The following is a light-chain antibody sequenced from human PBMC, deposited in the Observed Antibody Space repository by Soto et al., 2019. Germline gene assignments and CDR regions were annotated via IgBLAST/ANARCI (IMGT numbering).Light chain of an antibody. CDR2: DVT. J-gene: IGLJ1*01. Sequence: QSVLTQPASVSASPGQSIAISCTGTDSDIGGYDHVSWYQQRPGKAPELLIYDVTNRPSGVSSRFSGSKAGRTASLTISGLQTEDEADYYCSSHTSSTALVFGTGTKVTVL. V-gene: IGLV2-14*03. CDR3: SSHTSSTALV. CDR1: DSDIGGYDH.